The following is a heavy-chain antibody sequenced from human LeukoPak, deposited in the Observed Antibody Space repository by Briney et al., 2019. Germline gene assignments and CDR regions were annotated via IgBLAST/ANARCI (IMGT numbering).Heavy chain of an antibody. D-gene: IGHD3-10*01. CDR2: ISSSSSYI. J-gene: IGHJ4*02. CDR3: ARDPLPYGSGTMSDY. CDR1: GFTFSSYS. V-gene: IGHV3-21*01. Sequence: GGSLRLSCAASGFTFSSYSMNWVRQAPGKGLEWVSSISSSSSYIYYADSVKGRFIISRDNAKNSLYLQMNSLRAEDTAVYYCARDPLPYGSGTMSDYWGQGTLVTVSS.